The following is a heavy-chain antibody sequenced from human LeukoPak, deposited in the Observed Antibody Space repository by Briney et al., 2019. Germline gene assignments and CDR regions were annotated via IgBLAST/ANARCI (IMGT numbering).Heavy chain of an antibody. CDR2: ISGNSAYI. Sequence: GGSLRLSCAASGFTFSSYSMNWVRQSPEKGLEWISSISGNSAYISYADSVKGRFTISRDNAKNSVYLQMNSLRPDDTAVYYCVRIPNGANFPNWFDPCGQGTLVTVSS. D-gene: IGHD4/OR15-4a*01. J-gene: IGHJ5*02. CDR1: GFTFSSYS. CDR3: VRIPNGANFPNWFDP. V-gene: IGHV3-21*06.